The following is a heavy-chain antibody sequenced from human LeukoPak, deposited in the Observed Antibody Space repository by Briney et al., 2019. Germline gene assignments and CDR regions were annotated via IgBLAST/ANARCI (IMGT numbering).Heavy chain of an antibody. D-gene: IGHD3-10*01. J-gene: IGHJ5*02. CDR3: ARDRRGP. V-gene: IGHV3-30-3*01. CDR1: GFTFSGYP. CDR2: ISYDGSNK. Sequence: PGKSLRLSCAASGFTFSGYPIHWVRQAPGKGLEWVAVISYDGSNKYYADSVKGRFTISRDNSKNTLYLQMNSLRAEDTAVYYCARDRRGPWGQGTLVTVSS.